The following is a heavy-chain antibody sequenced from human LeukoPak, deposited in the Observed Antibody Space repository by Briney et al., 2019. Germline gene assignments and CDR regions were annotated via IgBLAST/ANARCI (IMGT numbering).Heavy chain of an antibody. Sequence: SETLSLTCAVYGGSFSGYYWSWIRQPPGKGLEWIGEINHSGSTNYNPSLKSRVTISVDTSKNQFSLKLSSVTAADTAVYYCARRFSGSYSILFDYWGQGTLVTVPS. CDR1: GGSFSGYY. CDR3: ARRFSGSYSILFDY. CDR2: INHSGST. J-gene: IGHJ4*02. V-gene: IGHV4-34*01. D-gene: IGHD1-26*01.